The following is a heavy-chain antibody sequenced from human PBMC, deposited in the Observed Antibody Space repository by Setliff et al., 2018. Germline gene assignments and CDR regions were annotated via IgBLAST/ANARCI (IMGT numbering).Heavy chain of an antibody. V-gene: IGHV4-59*10. J-gene: IGHJ6*03. Sequence: SETLSLTCAVYSGSFSGYFWTWVRQSAGKGLEWVGRIHTTEGTKYNPSLKSRVTISVDTSKNQFSLKLSSVTAADTAVYYCARMSGFQYIDVWGKGTTVTVSS. CDR2: IHTTEGT. D-gene: IGHD3-3*01. CDR1: SGSFSGYF. CDR3: ARMSGFQYIDV.